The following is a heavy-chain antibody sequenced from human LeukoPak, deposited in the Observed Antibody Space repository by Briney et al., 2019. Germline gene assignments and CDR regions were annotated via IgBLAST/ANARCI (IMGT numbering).Heavy chain of an antibody. CDR3: ARDRTRWDIVVVPAAIFDY. Sequence: GGSLRLSCAASGFTFSSYAMHWVRQAPGKGLEWVAVISYDGSNKYYADSVKGRFTISRDNSKNTPYLQMNSLRAEDTAVYYCARDRTRWDIVVVPAAIFDYWGQGTLVTVSS. J-gene: IGHJ4*02. CDR2: ISYDGSNK. D-gene: IGHD2-2*02. V-gene: IGHV3-30-3*01. CDR1: GFTFSSYA.